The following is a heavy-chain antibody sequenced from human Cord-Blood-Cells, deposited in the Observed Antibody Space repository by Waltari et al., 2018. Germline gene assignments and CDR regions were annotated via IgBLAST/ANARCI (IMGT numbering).Heavy chain of an antibody. CDR1: GYTFTSYG. CDR3: ARKWRGGYKGYYYYGMDV. Sequence: QVQLVQSGAEVKKPGASVKVSCKASGYTFTSYGISWLPQAPGPGLEWMGWISANNGTTNYAQKLQGRVTMTTDTSTSTAYMELRSLRSDDTAVYYCARKWRGGYKGYYYYGMDVWGQGTTVTVSS. CDR2: ISANNGTT. V-gene: IGHV1-18*01. D-gene: IGHD6-25*01. J-gene: IGHJ6*02.